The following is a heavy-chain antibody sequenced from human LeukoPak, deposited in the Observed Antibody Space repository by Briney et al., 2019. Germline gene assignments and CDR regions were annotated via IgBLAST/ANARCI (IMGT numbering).Heavy chain of an antibody. J-gene: IGHJ5*02. CDR1: GGSFSGYY. Sequence: ASETLSLTCAVYGGSFSGYYWSWIRQPPGKGLEWIGEINHSGSTNYNPSLKSRVTISVDTSKNQFSLKLSSVTAADTAAYYCARGRIAGWPWGQGTLVTVSS. CDR3: ARGRIAGWP. CDR2: INHSGST. V-gene: IGHV4-34*01. D-gene: IGHD6-13*01.